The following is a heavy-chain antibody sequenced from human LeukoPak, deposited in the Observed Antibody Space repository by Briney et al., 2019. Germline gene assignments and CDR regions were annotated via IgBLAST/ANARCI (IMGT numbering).Heavy chain of an antibody. CDR2: ISYDGSNK. Sequence: PGGSLRLSCAASGFTFSSYAMHWVRQAPGKGLEWVAVISYDGSNKYYVDSVKGRFTISRDNSKNTLYLQMNSLRAEDTAVYYCARDSVGATNYFDYWGQGTLVTVSS. CDR1: GFTFSSYA. D-gene: IGHD1-26*01. V-gene: IGHV3-30-3*01. CDR3: ARDSVGATNYFDY. J-gene: IGHJ4*02.